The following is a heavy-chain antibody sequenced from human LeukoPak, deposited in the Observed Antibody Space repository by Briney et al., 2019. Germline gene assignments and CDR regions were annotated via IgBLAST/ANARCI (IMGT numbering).Heavy chain of an antibody. CDR3: ATPGFGSSWSFDY. V-gene: IGHV1-2*02. D-gene: IGHD6-13*01. Sequence: ASVTVSCKASGYTFTGYYMHWVRQAPGQGLEWMGWINPNSGGTNYAQKFQGRVTMTRDTSISTAYMELSRLRSDDTAVYYCATPGFGSSWSFDYWGQGTLVTVSS. CDR1: GYTFTGYY. J-gene: IGHJ4*02. CDR2: INPNSGGT.